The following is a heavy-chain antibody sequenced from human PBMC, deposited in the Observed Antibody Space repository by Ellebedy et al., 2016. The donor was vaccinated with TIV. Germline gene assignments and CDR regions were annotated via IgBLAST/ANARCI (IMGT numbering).Heavy chain of an antibody. CDR1: GGSFSDYY. V-gene: IGHV4-34*01. CDR2: IHHSGST. CDR3: ASLTRTIFGVVQTIDY. J-gene: IGHJ4*02. Sequence: MPSETLSLTCAVYGGSFSDYYWSRIRQPPGKGLEWIGEIHHSGSTNYNPSLKSRVTISGDTSRNQFSLKLSSVTAADTAVYYCASLTRTIFGVVQTIDYWGQGTLVTVSS. D-gene: IGHD3-3*01.